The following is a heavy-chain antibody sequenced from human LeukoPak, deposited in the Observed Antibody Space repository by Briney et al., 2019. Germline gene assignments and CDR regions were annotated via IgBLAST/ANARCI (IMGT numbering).Heavy chain of an antibody. D-gene: IGHD6-13*01. CDR2: IIPIFGTA. CDR3: ASFAGYSSSWYGWFDP. CDR1: GGTFSSYA. Sequence: SVKVSCKASGGTFSSYAISWVRQAPGQGLEWMGGIIPIFGTANYAQQYQGRVTITADESTSTAYMELTSLRSEDTAVYCCASFAGYSSSWYGWFDPWGQGTLVTVSS. V-gene: IGHV1-69*13. J-gene: IGHJ5*02.